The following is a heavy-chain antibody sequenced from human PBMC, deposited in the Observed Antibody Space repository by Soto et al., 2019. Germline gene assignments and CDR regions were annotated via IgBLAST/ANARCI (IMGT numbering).Heavy chain of an antibody. Sequence: PGGSLRLSCAASGFTVSSNYMSWVRQAPGKGLEWVSVIYSGGSTYYADSVKGRFTISRDNSNNTLYLQMNSLRAEDTAVYYCARERQQLAPYYYYYGMDVWGQGTTVTVSS. CDR1: GFTVSSNY. CDR2: IYSGGST. J-gene: IGHJ6*02. V-gene: IGHV3-53*01. CDR3: ARERQQLAPYYYYYGMDV. D-gene: IGHD6-13*01.